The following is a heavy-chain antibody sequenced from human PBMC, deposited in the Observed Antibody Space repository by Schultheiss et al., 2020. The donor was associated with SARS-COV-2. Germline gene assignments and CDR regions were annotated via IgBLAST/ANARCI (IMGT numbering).Heavy chain of an antibody. CDR1: GFTFSSYA. Sequence: GESLKISCAASGFTFSSYAMSWVRQAPGKGLEWVAVISYDGSNKYYADSVKGRFTISRDNSKNSLYLQMNSLRAEDSAVYYCAKRHGDLGYFDYWGQGTLVTVSS. J-gene: IGHJ4*02. V-gene: IGHV3-30*18. CDR3: AKRHGDLGYFDY. D-gene: IGHD7-27*01. CDR2: ISYDGSNK.